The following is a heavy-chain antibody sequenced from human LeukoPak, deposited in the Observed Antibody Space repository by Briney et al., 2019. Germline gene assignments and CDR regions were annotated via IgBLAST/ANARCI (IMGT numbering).Heavy chain of an antibody. V-gene: IGHV3-21*01. Sequence: PGGSLRLSCAASGFTFSSYSMNWVRQAPGKGLEWVSSISSSSSYIYYADSVKGRFTISRDNAKNSLYLQMNSLRAEDTAVYYCARDLAWVLYTGNTFDIWGQGTRVTVSS. CDR1: GFTFSSYS. D-gene: IGHD3-3*01. CDR3: ARDLAWVLYTGNTFDI. CDR2: ISSSSSYI. J-gene: IGHJ3*02.